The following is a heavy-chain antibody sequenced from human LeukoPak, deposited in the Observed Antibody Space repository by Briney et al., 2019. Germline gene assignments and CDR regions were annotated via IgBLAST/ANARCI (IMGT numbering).Heavy chain of an antibody. J-gene: IGHJ5*02. CDR2: IIPIFGSA. D-gene: IGHD2-15*01. CDR3: AMGLGYCSGGSCYYNWFDP. CDR1: GGTFSSYA. V-gene: IGHV1-69*01. Sequence: SVKVSCKASGGTFSSYAISWVRQAPGQGLKWMGGIIPIFGSANYAQKFQGRVTITADESTSTAYMELSSLRSEDTAVYYCAMGLGYCSGGSCYYNWFDPWGQGTLVTVSS.